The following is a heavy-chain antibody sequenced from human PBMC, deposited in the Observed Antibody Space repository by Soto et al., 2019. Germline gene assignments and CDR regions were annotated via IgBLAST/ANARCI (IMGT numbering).Heavy chain of an antibody. Sequence: PGGSLRLSCAASGFTFSDYNIDWVRQAPGKGLEWVALISYDGSNKYFADSVKGRFTISRDNSKNTLFLQMNSLRTEDTALYYCARESIRGDSSSWLAYWGQGTLVTVSS. J-gene: IGHJ4*02. CDR2: ISYDGSNK. D-gene: IGHD6-13*01. V-gene: IGHV3-30*03. CDR1: GFTFSDYN. CDR3: ARESIRGDSSSWLAY.